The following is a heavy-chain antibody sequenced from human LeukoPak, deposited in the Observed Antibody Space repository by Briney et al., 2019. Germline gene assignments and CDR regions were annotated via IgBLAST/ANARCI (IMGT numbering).Heavy chain of an antibody. V-gene: IGHV3-7*04. J-gene: IGHJ4*02. CDR2: IKKDGSEK. CDR1: GFSFSDHW. Sequence: QPGGSLRLSCAASGFSFSDHWMTWVRQAPGKGLEWVANIKKDGSEKYYEDSVKGLFTISRDNAKNSLYLQMNSLRAEDTAVYYCVRARVDYWGQGTRVTVSS. CDR3: VRARVDY.